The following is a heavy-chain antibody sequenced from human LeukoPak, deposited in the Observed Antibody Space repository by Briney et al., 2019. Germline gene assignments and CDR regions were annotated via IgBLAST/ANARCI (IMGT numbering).Heavy chain of an antibody. Sequence: PSETLSLTCSVSGGSITSYYWRWLRQPPGKGVEWIGHVSDGGRTNYSPSLRRRVYISLDTSNNQFSLKLNSVTAADTAVYFCARASTTFDDWGQGTLVTVSS. J-gene: IGHJ4*02. CDR3: ARASTTFDD. D-gene: IGHD1-14*01. CDR1: GGSITSYY. CDR2: VSDGGRT. V-gene: IGHV4-59*01.